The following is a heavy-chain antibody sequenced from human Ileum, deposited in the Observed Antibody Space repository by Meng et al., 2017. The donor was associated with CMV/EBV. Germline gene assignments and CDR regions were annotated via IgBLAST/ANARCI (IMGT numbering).Heavy chain of an antibody. CDR3: ARDDFVDPY. CDR2: ISSSGKYV. CDR1: GFIFETYK. Sequence: GESLKISCATSGFIFETYKMNWVRQAPGKGLEWVSTISSSGKYVYYADSVRGRFTVSRDNARKSVFLQMNSLTDDDAAVYYCARDDFVDPYWGKGPLVTVSS. D-gene: IGHD3/OR15-3a*01. J-gene: IGHJ4*02. V-gene: IGHV3-21*01.